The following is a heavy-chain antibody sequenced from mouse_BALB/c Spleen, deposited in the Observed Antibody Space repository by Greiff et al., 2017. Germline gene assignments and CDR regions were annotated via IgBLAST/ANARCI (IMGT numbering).Heavy chain of an antibody. D-gene: IGHD2-1*01. J-gene: IGHJ2*01. CDR3: ARANYGNFFFDD. CDR1: GFSLTSYG. Sequence: VKLMESGPGLVAPSQSLSITCTVSGFSLTSYGVHWVRQPPGKGLEWLGVIWAGGSTNYNSALMSRLSISKDNSKSQVFLKMNSLQTDDTAMYYCARANYGNFFFDDWGQGTTLTVSS. CDR2: IWAGGST. V-gene: IGHV2-9*02.